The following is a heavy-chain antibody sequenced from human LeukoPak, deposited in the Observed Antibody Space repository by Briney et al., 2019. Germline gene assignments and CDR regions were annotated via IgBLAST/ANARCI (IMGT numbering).Heavy chain of an antibody. J-gene: IGHJ5*02. CDR1: GGTFTSYA. Sequence: SVKVSCKTSGGTFTSYAITWVRQAPGQGLEWMGKIIPISGTTNYAQKFQGRVTFAADESTSTAYVELSSLRSEDTALYYCARKLRLGGNWFDPWGQGTLVTVSS. CDR3: ARKLRLGGNWFDP. V-gene: IGHV1-69*13. CDR2: IIPISGTT. D-gene: IGHD1-26*01.